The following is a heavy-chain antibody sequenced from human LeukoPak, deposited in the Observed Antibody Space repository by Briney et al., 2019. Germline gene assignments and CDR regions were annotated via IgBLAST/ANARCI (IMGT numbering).Heavy chain of an antibody. CDR1: GFSFSSYW. CDR2: INSDGSST. J-gene: IGHJ4*02. Sequence: GGSLRLSCAASGFSFSSYWMHWVRQAPGEGLMWVSRINSDGSSTWYADSVKGRFTISRDNARNTLSLQMSSLGVEDTALYYCARDQDGMGTTMDLWGQGTQVIVSS. V-gene: IGHV3-74*01. D-gene: IGHD1-1*01. CDR3: ARDQDGMGTTMDL.